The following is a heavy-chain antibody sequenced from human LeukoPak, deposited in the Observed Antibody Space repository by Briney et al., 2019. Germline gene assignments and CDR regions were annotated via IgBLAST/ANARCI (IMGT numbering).Heavy chain of an antibody. CDR3: TTGSPSSSRWYPNDAFDI. Sequence: GGSLRLSCAASGFRFSKAWMTWVRQAPGKGLEWGGRIKSKTDGGTTEYAAPVKGRFTISRDDSKNTLYLQMNSLKNEDTAVYYCTTGSPSSSRWYPNDAFDIWGQGRMVTVSS. D-gene: IGHD6-13*01. V-gene: IGHV3-15*01. CDR1: GFRFSKAW. J-gene: IGHJ3*02. CDR2: IKSKTDGGTT.